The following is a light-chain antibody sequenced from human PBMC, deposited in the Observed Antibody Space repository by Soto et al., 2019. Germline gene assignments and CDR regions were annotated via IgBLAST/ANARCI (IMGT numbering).Light chain of an antibody. CDR2: DVS. V-gene: IGLV2-23*02. CDR3: CSYGRSISYV. Sequence: QSALTQPASVSGSPGQSITISCTGTSSDVGGYDLVSWYQQHPGGAPKLMIYDVSRRPSGISSRFSASKSGNTASLTIFGLRAEDEADYYCCSYGRSISYVFGTGTKLTVL. J-gene: IGLJ1*01. CDR1: SSDVGGYDL.